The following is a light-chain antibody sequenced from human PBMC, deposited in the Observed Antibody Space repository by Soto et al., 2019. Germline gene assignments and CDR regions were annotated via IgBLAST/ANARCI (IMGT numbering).Light chain of an antibody. J-gene: IGKJ1*01. CDR2: AAS. V-gene: IGKV3-15*01. Sequence: EIVLTQSPATLSVSPGERATLSCMASQSVSSNLAWYQQKPGQAPRLLIYAASTRATGIPARFSGSGSGTDFTLTISSLQSEDFAVYYCQQYNVWPPWTFGQGTKVDI. CDR3: QQYNVWPPWT. CDR1: QSVSSN.